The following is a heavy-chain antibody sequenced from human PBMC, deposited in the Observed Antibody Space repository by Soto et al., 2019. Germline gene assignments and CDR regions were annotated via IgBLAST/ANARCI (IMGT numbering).Heavy chain of an antibody. Sequence: ASVKVSCKASGGTLSSYVISWVRQAPGQGLEWMGGIIPIFGTTTYGEKFQGRVTITADESTSTTYMELSSLKSEDTAVYYCARDNRKDCSGETCYYPWGQGPLVTVSS. D-gene: IGHD2-15*01. CDR2: IIPIFGTT. V-gene: IGHV1-69*13. CDR1: GGTLSSYV. J-gene: IGHJ5*02. CDR3: ARDNRKDCSGETCYYP.